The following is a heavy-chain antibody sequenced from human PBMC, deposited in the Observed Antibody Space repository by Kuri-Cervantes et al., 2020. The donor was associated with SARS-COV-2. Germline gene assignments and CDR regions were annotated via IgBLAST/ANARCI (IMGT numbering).Heavy chain of an antibody. Sequence: GGSLRLSCAASGFTFSSYAMHWVRQAPGKGLEWVAVISYDGSNKYYADSVKGRFTISRDNSKNTLYLQMNSLRVEDTAVYYCAREHPYSGSYYAPFDYWGQGTLVTASS. CDR1: GFTFSSYA. CDR2: ISYDGSNK. J-gene: IGHJ4*02. D-gene: IGHD1-26*01. V-gene: IGHV3-30-3*01. CDR3: AREHPYSGSYYAPFDY.